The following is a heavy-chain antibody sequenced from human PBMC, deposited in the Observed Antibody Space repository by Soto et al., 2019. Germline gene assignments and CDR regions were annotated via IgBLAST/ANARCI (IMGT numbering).Heavy chain of an antibody. Sequence: PSETLSLTCTVSGGSISSYYWSWIRQPPGKGLEWIGYIYYSGSTNYNPSLKSRVTISVDTSKNQFSLKLSSVTAADTAVYYCARAYSGYDHPYFDYWGQGTLVTVSS. D-gene: IGHD5-12*01. CDR3: ARAYSGYDHPYFDY. CDR1: GGSISSYY. J-gene: IGHJ4*02. V-gene: IGHV4-59*01. CDR2: IYYSGST.